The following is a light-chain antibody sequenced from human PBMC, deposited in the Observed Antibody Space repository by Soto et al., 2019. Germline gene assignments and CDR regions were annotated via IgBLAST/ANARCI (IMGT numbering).Light chain of an antibody. Sequence: QSALTQPASMSGSPAQSIIISCTGTSSDVGGYNYVSWYQQHPGKAPKLMIYDVSNRPSGVSNRFSGSKSGNTASLTISGLQAEDEAHYYCSSYTSSSTLGVFGGGTKLTVL. V-gene: IGLV2-14*01. CDR3: SSYTSSSTLGV. J-gene: IGLJ2*01. CDR1: SSDVGGYNY. CDR2: DVS.